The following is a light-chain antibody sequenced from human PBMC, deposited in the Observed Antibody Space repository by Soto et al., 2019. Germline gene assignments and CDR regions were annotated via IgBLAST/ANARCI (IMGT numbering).Light chain of an antibody. CDR2: ATS. V-gene: IGKV1-39*01. CDR3: QQNYSPPPVT. J-gene: IGKJ5*01. CDR1: QGIANF. Sequence: DVNMSQSASSLSASVGDRVTITCRASQGIANFLNWYQQKPGKAPKLLIYATSSLRSGVPSRFSGSGFGTDFTLTISSLQPEDFATYYCQQNYSPPPVTFGQGTRLAIK.